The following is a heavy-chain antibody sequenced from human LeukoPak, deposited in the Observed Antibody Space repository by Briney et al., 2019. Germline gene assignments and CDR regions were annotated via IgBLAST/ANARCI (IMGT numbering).Heavy chain of an antibody. CDR1: GFTFSSYA. J-gene: IGHJ4*02. CDR3: AKGLWYFDY. D-gene: IGHD4/OR15-4a*01. Sequence: GGSLRLSCAASGFTFSSYAMSWVRQAPGKGLEWVSAISGSGFSTYYADAVKGRFTISRDNSKNTLYLQMKSLRAEDTAVYYCAKGLWYFDYWGQGTLVTVSS. CDR2: ISGSGFST. V-gene: IGHV3-23*01.